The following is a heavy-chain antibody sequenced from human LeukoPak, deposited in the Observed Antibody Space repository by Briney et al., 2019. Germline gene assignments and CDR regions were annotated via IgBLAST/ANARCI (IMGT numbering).Heavy chain of an antibody. Sequence: SETLSLTCTVSGGSISSYYWTWIRQPPGKGLEWIGSIYYSGSTYYNPSLKSRVTISVDTSKNQFSLKLSSVTAADTAVYYCARPAQQLTRPYYFDYWGQGTLVTVSS. D-gene: IGHD6-13*01. J-gene: IGHJ4*02. V-gene: IGHV4-39*01. CDR1: GGSISSYY. CDR2: IYYSGST. CDR3: ARPAQQLTRPYYFDY.